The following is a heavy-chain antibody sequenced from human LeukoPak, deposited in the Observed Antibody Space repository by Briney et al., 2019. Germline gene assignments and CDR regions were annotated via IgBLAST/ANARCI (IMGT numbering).Heavy chain of an antibody. CDR2: INHSGST. Sequence: SETLSLTCTVSGYSISSGYYWGWIRQPPGKRLEWIGSINHSGSTYYNPSLRSRVTISVDTSKNQFSLKLSSVTAADTAVYSCARWGPSGSHTAYWGQGTLVTVSS. CDR3: ARWGPSGSHTAY. D-gene: IGHD1-26*01. V-gene: IGHV4-38-2*02. CDR1: GYSISSGYY. J-gene: IGHJ4*02.